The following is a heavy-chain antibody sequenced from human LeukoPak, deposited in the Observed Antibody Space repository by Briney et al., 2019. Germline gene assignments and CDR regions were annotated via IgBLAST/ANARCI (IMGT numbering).Heavy chain of an antibody. V-gene: IGHV4-39*01. D-gene: IGHD6-13*01. Sequence: SETLSLTCAVSGGSISSSSSYWGWIRQPPGKGLEWIGSISYTGSTYYNPSLKSRVTISVDTSKNQFSLKLSSVTAADTAVYYCARVLAAAAHFDYWGQGTLVTASS. CDR2: ISYTGST. J-gene: IGHJ4*02. CDR3: ARVLAAAAHFDY. CDR1: GGSISSSSSY.